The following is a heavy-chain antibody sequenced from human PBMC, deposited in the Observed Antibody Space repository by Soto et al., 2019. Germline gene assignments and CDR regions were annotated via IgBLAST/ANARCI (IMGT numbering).Heavy chain of an antibody. J-gene: IGHJ6*03. V-gene: IGHV4-59*01. CDR1: GGSISSYY. CDR3: ARSLGYYYFMDV. Sequence: SETLSLTCTVSGGSISSYYWSWIRQPPGKGLEWIGYIYYSGSTNYNPSLKSRVTISVDTSKNQFSLKLSSVTAADTAVYYCARSLGYYYFMDVWGKGTTVTVSS. CDR2: IYYSGST.